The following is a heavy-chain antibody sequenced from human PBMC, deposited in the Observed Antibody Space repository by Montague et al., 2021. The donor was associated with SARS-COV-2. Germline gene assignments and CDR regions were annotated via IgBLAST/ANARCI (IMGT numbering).Heavy chain of an antibody. J-gene: IGHJ4*02. CDR3: VRPLWFGDSDYYFDP. CDR1: GFTFRSYW. Sequence: SLRLSCAASGFTFRSYWMHWVRQVPGRGLVWVSRIKPDGTSTNYAASVQGRFTISRDNAKNTLSLQMNDLRAEDTAIYYCVRPLWFGDSDYYFDPWGQGTLVTVSS. D-gene: IGHD3-10*01. V-gene: IGHV3-74*01. CDR2: IKPDGTST.